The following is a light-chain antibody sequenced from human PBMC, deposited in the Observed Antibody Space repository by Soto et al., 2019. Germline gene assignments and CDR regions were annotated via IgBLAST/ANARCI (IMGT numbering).Light chain of an antibody. CDR2: DAS. Sequence: EIVLTHSPATLSLSPGERATLSCRASQSVSSDLAWYQQKPGQAPRLLIYDASNRATGVPSRFSGSVSGTDFTLTISSLEPEDFAAYYCQQRSNWPLTFGGGTKVEIK. CDR1: QSVSSD. CDR3: QQRSNWPLT. J-gene: IGKJ4*01. V-gene: IGKV3-11*01.